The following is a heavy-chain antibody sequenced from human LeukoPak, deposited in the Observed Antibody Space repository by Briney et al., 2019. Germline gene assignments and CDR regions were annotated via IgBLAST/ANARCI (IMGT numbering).Heavy chain of an antibody. D-gene: IGHD2-15*01. Sequence: GGSLRLSCAASGFTFSSYAMSWVRQAPGKGLEWVSAISGSGGSTYYADSVKGRFTISRDNSKSTLYLQMNSLRAEDTAVYYCAKDSARGRGPRYCSGGSCYYFDYWGQGTLVTVSS. CDR3: AKDSARGRGPRYCSGGSCYYFDY. CDR2: ISGSGGST. CDR1: GFTFSSYA. V-gene: IGHV3-23*01. J-gene: IGHJ4*02.